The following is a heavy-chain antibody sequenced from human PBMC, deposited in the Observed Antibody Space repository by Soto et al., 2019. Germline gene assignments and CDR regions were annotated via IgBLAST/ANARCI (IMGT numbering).Heavy chain of an antibody. Sequence: GGSLRLSCAASGFTFSGYGMSWVRQSPGRGLEWVSTIDRSGASTFYGDSVKGRFTISRDNAKSTVSLRTNSLRAEDTGVYYCAKDGTAAGIHYYGMDVWGQGTTVTVSS. CDR1: GFTFSGYG. V-gene: IGHV3-23*01. CDR2: IDRSGAST. J-gene: IGHJ6*02. D-gene: IGHD6-13*01. CDR3: AKDGTAAGIHYYGMDV.